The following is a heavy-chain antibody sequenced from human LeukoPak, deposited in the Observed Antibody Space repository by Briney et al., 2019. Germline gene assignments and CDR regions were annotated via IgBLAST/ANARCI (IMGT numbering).Heavy chain of an antibody. CDR1: GGSISSYY. J-gene: IGHJ4*02. CDR2: INYSGGT. CDR3: AREGYGDNSGALDY. V-gene: IGHV4-59*01. Sequence: SETLSLTCTVSGGSISSYYCSWIRQSPGKGLEWIGYINYSGGTDYNPSLKSRVTISVDTSKNQFSLKLNSVTAADAAVYYCAREGYGDNSGALDYWGRGTLVTVSS. D-gene: IGHD4-23*01.